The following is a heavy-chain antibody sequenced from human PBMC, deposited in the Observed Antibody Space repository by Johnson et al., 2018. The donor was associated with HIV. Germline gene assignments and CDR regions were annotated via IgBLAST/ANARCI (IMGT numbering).Heavy chain of an antibody. V-gene: IGHV3-7*01. CDR3: ARDRSTPQPYYYDSSGYRGYSAFDI. CDR2: IKQDGSER. D-gene: IGHD3-22*01. J-gene: IGHJ3*02. CDR1: GFTFSDYY. Sequence: VQLVKSGGGLVKPGGSLRLSCAASGFTFSDYYMSWIRQAPGKGLEWVANIKQDGSERYYVDSVKGRFTISRDYAKNSLYLQMNSLRAEDTAVYYCARDRSTPQPYYYDSSGYRGYSAFDIWGQGTMVTVSS.